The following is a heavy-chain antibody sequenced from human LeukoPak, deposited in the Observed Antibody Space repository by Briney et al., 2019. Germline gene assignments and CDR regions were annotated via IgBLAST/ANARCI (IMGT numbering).Heavy chain of an antibody. D-gene: IGHD6-19*01. CDR3: ARAVAGTFY. CDR2: IYYSGST. V-gene: IGHV4-59*01. CDR1: GGSISSYY. Sequence: SETLSLTCTVSGGSISSYYWSWIRQPPGKGVEWIGYIYYSGSTNYNPSLKSRVTISVDTSKNQFSLKLSSVTAADTAVYYCARAVAGTFYWGQGTLVTVSS. J-gene: IGHJ4*02.